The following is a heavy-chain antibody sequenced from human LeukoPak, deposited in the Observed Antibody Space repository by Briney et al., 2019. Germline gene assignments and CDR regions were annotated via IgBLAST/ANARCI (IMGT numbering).Heavy chain of an antibody. Sequence: SETLSLTCTVSGGSINSGGYYWRWIRQHPGKGLEWIGYKYYGGSTYYNPSLKSRVTISVDMSKNQFSLKLTSVTAADTAVYYCARGSDLPFDSWGQGTLVTVSS. J-gene: IGHJ4*02. CDR2: KYYGGST. V-gene: IGHV4-31*03. CDR1: GGSINSGGYY. D-gene: IGHD2-21*02. CDR3: ARGSDLPFDS.